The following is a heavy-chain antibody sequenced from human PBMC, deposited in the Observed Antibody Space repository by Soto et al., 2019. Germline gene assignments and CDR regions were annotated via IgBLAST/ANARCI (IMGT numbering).Heavy chain of an antibody. J-gene: IGHJ4*02. CDR3: ARDTITGLFHY. D-gene: IGHD2-8*02. CDR1: GGSFSGYY. Sequence: SETLSLTCAVYGGSFSGYYWTWIRQPPGTGLEWIGEINHSGSTNYNPSLKSRVTISVDTSKNQFSLKLTSVTAADTAVYYCARDTITGLFHYWGQGTLVTVSS. CDR2: INHSGST. V-gene: IGHV4-34*01.